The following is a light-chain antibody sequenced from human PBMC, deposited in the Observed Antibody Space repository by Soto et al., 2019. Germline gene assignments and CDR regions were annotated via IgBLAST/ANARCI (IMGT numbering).Light chain of an antibody. Sequence: DIQMTQSPSSLSASVGDRVTITCQASEDINTYLTWYQQKPGKAPTLLISEASNLERGVPSRFSGSGSETDFTLTISSLQPEDFATYYCQQSYSTPWTFGQGTKVDIK. V-gene: IGKV1-39*01. CDR2: EAS. CDR3: QQSYSTPWT. J-gene: IGKJ1*01. CDR1: EDINTY.